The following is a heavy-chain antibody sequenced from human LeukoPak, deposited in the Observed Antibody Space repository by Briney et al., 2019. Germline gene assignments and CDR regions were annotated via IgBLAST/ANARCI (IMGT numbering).Heavy chain of an antibody. Sequence: ASVKVSCKASGYTFTSYYMHWVRQAPGQGLEWMGIINPRGGSTSYAQKFQGRVTMTRDTSTSTVYMELSSLRSEDTAVYYCARDRYYDSSGYCFDYWGQGTLVTVSS. CDR3: ARDRYYDSSGYCFDY. J-gene: IGHJ4*02. D-gene: IGHD3-22*01. CDR1: GYTFTSYY. CDR2: INPRGGST. V-gene: IGHV1-46*01.